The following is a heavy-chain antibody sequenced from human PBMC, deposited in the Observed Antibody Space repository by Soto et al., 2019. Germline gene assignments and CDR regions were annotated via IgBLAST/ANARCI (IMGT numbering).Heavy chain of an antibody. CDR1: GYSFTNYW. J-gene: IGHJ4*02. V-gene: IGHV5-51*01. D-gene: IGHD1-26*01. CDR3: ARHGASYLDYFDY. Sequence: LGESLKISCKTSGYSFTNYWIGWVRQMPGKGLEWMGIIYPGDSHTRYSPSFQGQVTMSADKSISTAYLQWSSLKASDTAMYYCARHGASYLDYFDYWGQGTLVTVSS. CDR2: IYPGDSHT.